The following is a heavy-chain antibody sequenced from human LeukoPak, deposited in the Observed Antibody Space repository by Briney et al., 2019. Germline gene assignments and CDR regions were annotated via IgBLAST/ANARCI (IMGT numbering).Heavy chain of an antibody. Sequence: GSLRLSCAASGFTFSSYGMHWVRQAPGKGLEWVAVIWYDGSNKYYADSVKGRFTISRDNSKNSLYLQMNSLRAEDTAVYYCARRADYYGSLNYGMDVWGQGTTVTVSS. D-gene: IGHD3-10*01. CDR1: GFTFSSYG. J-gene: IGHJ6*02. V-gene: IGHV3-33*01. CDR2: IWYDGSNK. CDR3: ARRADYYGSLNYGMDV.